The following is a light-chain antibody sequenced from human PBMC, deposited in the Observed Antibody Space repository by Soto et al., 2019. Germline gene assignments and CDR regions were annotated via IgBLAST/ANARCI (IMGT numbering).Light chain of an antibody. CDR1: QSVLYSSNNKNY. CDR2: WAS. V-gene: IGKV4-1*01. J-gene: IGKJ4*01. Sequence: DIVMTQSPDSLAVSLGERATINCKSSQSVLYSSNNKNYLAWYQQRPGQPPKLLLYWASTRESGVPDRFSGSGSGTDFILTISSPQAEDVAVYFCQQYYKTPLTFGGGTKVEIK. CDR3: QQYYKTPLT.